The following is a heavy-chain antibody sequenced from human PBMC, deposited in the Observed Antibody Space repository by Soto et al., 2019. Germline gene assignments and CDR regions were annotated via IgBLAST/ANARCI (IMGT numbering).Heavy chain of an antibody. CDR2: ISAYNGNT. CDR3: ARGVDIVVVPAAYYYGMDV. D-gene: IGHD2-2*03. J-gene: IGHJ6*02. CDR1: GYTFTSYG. V-gene: IGHV1-18*04. Sequence: ASVKVSCKASGYTFTSYGISWVRQAPGQGLEWMGWISAYNGNTNYAQKLQGRVTMTTDTFTSTAYMELRSLRSDDTAVYYCARGVDIVVVPAAYYYGMDVWGQGTTVTVSS.